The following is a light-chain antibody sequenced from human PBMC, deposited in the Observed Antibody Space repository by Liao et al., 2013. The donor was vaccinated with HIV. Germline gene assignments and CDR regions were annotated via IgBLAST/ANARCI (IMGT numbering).Light chain of an antibody. CDR1: NLGSKY. Sequence: SYDLTQPPSVSVSPGQTADITCSGDNLGSKYVTWFQQRPGQSPVVVIFQDVKRPSGIPERFSASNSGDTATLTIRGTQALDEADYYCQAFDNSAGWVFGGGTKLAVL. CDR2: QDV. CDR3: QAFDNSAGWV. J-gene: IGLJ3*02. V-gene: IGLV3-1*01.